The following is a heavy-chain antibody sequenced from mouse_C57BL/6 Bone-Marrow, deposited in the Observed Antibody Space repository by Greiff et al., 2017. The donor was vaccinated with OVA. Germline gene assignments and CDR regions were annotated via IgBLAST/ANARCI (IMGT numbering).Heavy chain of an antibody. V-gene: IGHV1-53*01. Sequence: QVQLQQPGTELVKPGSSVTLSCTASFSTFPRSWLHWVKQRPGQGLEWIVPLPPCTGCTNYNEKFKSKATLTVDKSSSTAYMQLSSLTSEDSAVYYCARDSSYWFAYWGQGTLVTVSA. CDR1: FSTFPRSW. CDR3: ARDSSYWFAY. D-gene: IGHD1-1*01. CDR2: LPPCTGCT. J-gene: IGHJ3*01.